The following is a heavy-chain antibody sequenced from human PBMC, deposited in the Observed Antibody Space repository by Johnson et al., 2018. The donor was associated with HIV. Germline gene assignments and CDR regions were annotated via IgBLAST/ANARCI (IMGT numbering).Heavy chain of an antibody. J-gene: IGHJ3*02. CDR3: SRLPTGYSRDGFDI. V-gene: IGHV3-33*07. D-gene: IGHD5-18*01. CDR2: IRYDGSNK. Sequence: QVQLVESGGRVVRPGGSLRLSCVASGFTFDDYGMSWVRQAPGKGLEWVAFIRYDGSNKYYADSVKGRFTISRDNSKNTLYLQMNSLRAEDTAVYYCSRLPTGYSRDGFDIWGQGTMVTVSS. CDR1: GFTFDDYG.